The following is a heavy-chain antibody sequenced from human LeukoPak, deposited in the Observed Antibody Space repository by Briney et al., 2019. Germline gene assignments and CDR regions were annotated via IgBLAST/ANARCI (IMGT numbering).Heavy chain of an antibody. Sequence: PSETLSLTCAVYGGSFSGYYWSWIRQPPGKGLEWIGEINHSGSTNYNPSLKSRVTISVDTSKNQFSLKLSSVTAADTAVYYCARLITPYYYGSGSYRRQGRFDYWGQGTLVTVSS. J-gene: IGHJ4*02. D-gene: IGHD3-10*01. V-gene: IGHV4-34*01. CDR1: GGSFSGYY. CDR2: INHSGST. CDR3: ARLITPYYYGSGSYRRQGRFDY.